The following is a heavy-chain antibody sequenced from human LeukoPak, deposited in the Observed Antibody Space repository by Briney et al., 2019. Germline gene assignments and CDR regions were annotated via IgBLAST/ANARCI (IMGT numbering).Heavy chain of an antibody. Sequence: GGSLRLSCAASGFTFSSYGMHWVRQAPGKGLEWVAVLSYDGSNKYYADSVKGRFTISRDNSKNTLYLQMNSLRAEDTAVYYCAKDSSGYEQYYFDYWGQGTLVTVSS. V-gene: IGHV3-30*18. J-gene: IGHJ4*02. CDR2: LSYDGSNK. CDR1: GFTFSSYG. CDR3: AKDSSGYEQYYFDY. D-gene: IGHD5-12*01.